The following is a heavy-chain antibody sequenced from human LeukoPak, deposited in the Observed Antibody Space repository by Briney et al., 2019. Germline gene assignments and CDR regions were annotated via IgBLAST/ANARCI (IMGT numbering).Heavy chain of an antibody. V-gene: IGHV4-34*01. Sequence: PSETLSLTCAVYGGSFSGYYWSWIRQPPGKGLEWIGEINHSGSTNYNPSLKSRVTISVDTSKNQFSLKLSSVTAADTAVYYCARVGSGTLSFDIWGQGTMVTVSS. CDR2: INHSGST. CDR1: GGSFSGYY. CDR3: ARVGSGTLSFDI. D-gene: IGHD1-26*01. J-gene: IGHJ3*02.